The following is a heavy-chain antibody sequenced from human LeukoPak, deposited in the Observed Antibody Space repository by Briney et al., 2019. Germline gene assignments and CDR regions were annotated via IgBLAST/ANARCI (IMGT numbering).Heavy chain of an antibody. Sequence: GGSLRLSCAASGFTFSSYGMSWVRQAPGKGLEWVSAISGSGGSTYYADSVKGRFTISRDNSKNTLYLQMNSLRAEDTAVYYCAKGGPLRYYDILTGYFDYYYYYYMDVWGKGTAVTVSS. V-gene: IGHV3-23*01. CDR2: ISGSGGST. D-gene: IGHD3-9*01. CDR3: AKGGPLRYYDILTGYFDYYYYYYMDV. J-gene: IGHJ6*03. CDR1: GFTFSSYG.